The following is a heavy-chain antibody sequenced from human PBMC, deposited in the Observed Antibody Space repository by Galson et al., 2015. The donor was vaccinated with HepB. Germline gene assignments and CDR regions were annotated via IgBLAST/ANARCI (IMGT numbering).Heavy chain of an antibody. CDR1: GYTFTSYA. CDR2: INAGNGNT. V-gene: IGHV1-3*01. J-gene: IGHJ4*02. CDR3: ARSTDDGEPLDY. D-gene: IGHD3-10*01. Sequence: SVKVSCKASGYTFTSYAMHWVRQAPGQRLEWMGWINAGNGNTKYSQKFQGRVTITRDTSASTAYMELSSLRSEDTAVYYCARSTDDGEPLDYWGQGTLVTVSS.